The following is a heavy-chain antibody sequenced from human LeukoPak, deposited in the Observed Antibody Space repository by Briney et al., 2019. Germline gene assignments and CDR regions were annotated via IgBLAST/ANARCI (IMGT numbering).Heavy chain of an antibody. D-gene: IGHD2-2*01. J-gene: IGHJ4*02. CDR1: GFTFSSYA. CDR2: ISYDGSNK. CDR3: ARGSLGSSTSSDCCPLDY. V-gene: IGHV3-30-3*01. Sequence: PGRSLRLSCAASGFTFSSYAMHWVHQAPGKGLEWVAVISYDGSNKYYADSVKGRFTISRDNSKNTLYLQMNSLRAEDTAVYYCARGSLGSSTSSDCCPLDYWGQGTLVTVSS.